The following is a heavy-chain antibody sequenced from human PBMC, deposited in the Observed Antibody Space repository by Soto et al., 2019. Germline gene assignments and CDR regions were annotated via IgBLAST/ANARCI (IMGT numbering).Heavy chain of an antibody. J-gene: IGHJ4*02. Sequence: QVQLQESGPGLVKPSQTLSLTCTVSGGSISSGDYYWSWIRQPPGKGLEWIGYIYYSGSTYYNPSLKVRVTISVDTSKNQFSLKLSSVTAADTAVYYCARGIIVTLSGGHYFDYWGQGTLVTVSS. V-gene: IGHV4-30-4*01. CDR1: GGSISSGDYY. CDR2: IYYSGST. CDR3: ARGIIVTLSGGHYFDY. D-gene: IGHD2-21*02.